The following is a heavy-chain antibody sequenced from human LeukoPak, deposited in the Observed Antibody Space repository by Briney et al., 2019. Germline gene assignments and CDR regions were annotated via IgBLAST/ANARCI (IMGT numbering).Heavy chain of an antibody. CDR3: ARTRYYYGSRSYGAPYYFDY. Sequence: SETLSLTCTVSGGSISSGSYYWGWIRQPPGKGLEWIGSIYYSGSTYYNPSLKNRLTISVDTSKNQFSLKLSSVTAADTAVYYCARTRYYYGSRSYGAPYYFDYWGQGTLVTVSS. CDR2: IYYSGST. V-gene: IGHV4-39*01. CDR1: GGSISSGSYY. D-gene: IGHD3-10*01. J-gene: IGHJ4*02.